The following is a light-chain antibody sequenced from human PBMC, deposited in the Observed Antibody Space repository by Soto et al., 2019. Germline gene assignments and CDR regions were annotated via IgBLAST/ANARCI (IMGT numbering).Light chain of an antibody. CDR1: SSDVGAYNY. CDR3: SSYTSSRTLV. J-gene: IGLJ7*01. Sequence: QSALTQPASVSGSPGQSITISCTGTSSDVGAYNYVSCYQHHPGKAPKVMVYEVTKRPSGVSNRFSGSKSGDTASLIISGLQAEDEADYYCSSYTSSRTLVFGGGTQLTVL. V-gene: IGLV2-14*01. CDR2: EVT.